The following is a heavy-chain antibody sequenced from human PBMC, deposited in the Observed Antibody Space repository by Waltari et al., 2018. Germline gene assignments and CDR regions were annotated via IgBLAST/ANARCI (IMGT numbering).Heavy chain of an antibody. D-gene: IGHD3-10*01. CDR1: SFNVSSYY. J-gene: IGHJ6*02. CDR2: LYHAGNT. V-gene: IGHV3-53*01. Sequence: EVQLVESGGQLIQPGGSLRLCCAASSFNVSSYYMNWVRQAPGKGLEWVSILYHAGNTYYADSVKGRFTFSRDNSKNTLYLQMNSLRAEDTAVYYCARGNTKYGMDVWGQGTTVTVSS. CDR3: ARGNTKYGMDV.